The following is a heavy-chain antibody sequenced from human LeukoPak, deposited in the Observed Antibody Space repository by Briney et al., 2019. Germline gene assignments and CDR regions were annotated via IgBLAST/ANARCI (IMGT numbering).Heavy chain of an antibody. D-gene: IGHD6-13*01. CDR2: IKQDGREK. V-gene: IGHV3-7*03. J-gene: IGHJ4*02. CDR1: GLTFSSYW. Sequence: GGSLRLSCSASGLTFSSYWMSWVRQAPGKGLEWVANIKQDGREKYYVDSVKGRFTISRDHAKNSLYLQMNSLRAEDTAVYCCARVYWQQLIPLDYWGQGTLVTVSS. CDR3: ARVYWQQLIPLDY.